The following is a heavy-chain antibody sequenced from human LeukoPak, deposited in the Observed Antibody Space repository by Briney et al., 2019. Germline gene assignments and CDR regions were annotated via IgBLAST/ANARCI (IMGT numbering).Heavy chain of an antibody. D-gene: IGHD3-9*01. CDR3: ARDILTAGFDY. CDR1: GFTFTSYG. Sequence: ASVKVSCKASGFTFTSYGIIWVRQAPGQGLEWMGWISAYNGNTNYAQKLQGRVTMTTDTSTSTAYMELRSLRSDDTAVYYCARDILTAGFDYWGQGTLVTVSS. CDR2: ISAYNGNT. V-gene: IGHV1-18*01. J-gene: IGHJ4*02.